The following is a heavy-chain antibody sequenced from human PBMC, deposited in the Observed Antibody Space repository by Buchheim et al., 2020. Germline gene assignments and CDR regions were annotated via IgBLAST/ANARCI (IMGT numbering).Heavy chain of an antibody. J-gene: IGHJ4*02. V-gene: IGHV3-33*01. CDR1: GFTFSSYC. CDR2: IWYDGSNK. D-gene: IGHD1-26*01. CDR3: ARDAGIVGSWFDY. Sequence: QVQLVESGGGVVQPGRSLRLSCAASGFTFSSYCMHWVRQAPGKGLEWVAVIWYDGSNKYYADSVKGRFTISRDNSKNTLYLQMNSLRAEDTAVYYCARDAGIVGSWFDYWGQGTL.